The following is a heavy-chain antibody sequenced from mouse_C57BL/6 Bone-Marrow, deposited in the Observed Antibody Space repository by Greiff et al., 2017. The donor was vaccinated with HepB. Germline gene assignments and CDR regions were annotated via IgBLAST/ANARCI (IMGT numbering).Heavy chain of an antibody. CDR2: IYPRDGST. J-gene: IGHJ1*03. CDR1: GYTFTDHT. V-gene: IGHV1-78*01. CDR3: ARWDDYGYGYFDV. D-gene: IGHD2-4*01. Sequence: VQLQESDAELVKPGASVKISCKVSGYTFTDHTIHWMKQRPEQGLEWIGYIYPRDGSTKYNEKFKGKATLTADKSSSTAYMQLNSLTSEDSAVYFGARWDDYGYGYFDVWGTGTTVTVSS.